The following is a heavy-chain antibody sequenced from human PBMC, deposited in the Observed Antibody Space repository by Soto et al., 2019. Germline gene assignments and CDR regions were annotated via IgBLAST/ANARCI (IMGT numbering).Heavy chain of an antibody. V-gene: IGHV3-21*01. CDR2: ISSSSYI. D-gene: IGHD3-3*01. CDR1: GFTFSSYS. Sequence: ESGGGLVKPGGSLRLSCAASGFTFSSYSMNWVRQAPGKGLEWVSSISSSSYIYYADSVKGRFTISRDNAKNSLYLQMNSLRAEDTAVYYCARRLTIFGVVISDYWGQGTLVTVSS. J-gene: IGHJ4*02. CDR3: ARRLTIFGVVISDY.